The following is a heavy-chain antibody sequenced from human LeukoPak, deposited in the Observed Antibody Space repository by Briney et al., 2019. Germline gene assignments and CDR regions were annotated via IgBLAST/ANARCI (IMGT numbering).Heavy chain of an antibody. V-gene: IGHV3-21*01. CDR2: ISGSTKYI. Sequence: GGSLRLSCAASGFTFSTYTMNWVRQAPGKGLEWVSSISGSTKYIYYADSLKGRFTISRDNAKNSLYLEMNSLRAEDTAVYYCARDSASSWPFDYWGQGTLVTVSS. CDR3: ARDSASSWPFDY. CDR1: GFTFSTYT. D-gene: IGHD6-13*01. J-gene: IGHJ4*02.